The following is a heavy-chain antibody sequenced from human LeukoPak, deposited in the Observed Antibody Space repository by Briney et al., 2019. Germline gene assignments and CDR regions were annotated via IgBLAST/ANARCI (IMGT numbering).Heavy chain of an antibody. CDR3: ARDPSGVAVAGYFDN. J-gene: IGHJ4*02. CDR2: ITWNGGRT. D-gene: IGHD6-19*01. V-gene: IGHV3-20*04. Sequence: TGRSLRLSCAASGFTFDDYGMSWVRQDPGKGLEWVSGITWNGGRTGYGDSVKGRFTISRDSAKNSLYLQMNSLRVEDTALYYCARDPSGVAVAGYFDNWGQGTLVTVPP. CDR1: GFTFDDYG.